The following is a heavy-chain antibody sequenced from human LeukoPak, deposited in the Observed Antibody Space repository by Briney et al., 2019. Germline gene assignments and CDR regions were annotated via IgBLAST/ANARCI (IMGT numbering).Heavy chain of an antibody. Sequence: GGSLRLSCAASGFTFSDYAMHWVRQAPGKELEYVSAISSNGGSIHYANSVKGRFTISRDNSKNTLYLQRESLRAEDMAVYYCARDTCGCGSGWHLYWYFDLWGRGTLVTVSS. D-gene: IGHD6-19*01. CDR2: ISSNGGSI. CDR1: GFTFSDYA. V-gene: IGHV3-64*01. CDR3: ARDTCGCGSGWHLYWYFDL. J-gene: IGHJ2*01.